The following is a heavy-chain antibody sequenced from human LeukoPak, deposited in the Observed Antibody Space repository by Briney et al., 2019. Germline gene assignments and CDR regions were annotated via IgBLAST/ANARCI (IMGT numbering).Heavy chain of an antibody. V-gene: IGHV3-48*02. D-gene: IGHD2-15*01. CDR1: GFTFTSNN. J-gene: IGHJ3*02. Sequence: GGSLRFSCAVPGFTFTSNNMNWVPQAPGKGLEWIAYISGGSSTIFYADSVKGRFTISRDNGKNSLYLQMNSLRDEETAVYYCARDSVSFPHDAFDIWGQGTVVAVSS. CDR3: ARDSVSFPHDAFDI. CDR2: ISGGSSTI.